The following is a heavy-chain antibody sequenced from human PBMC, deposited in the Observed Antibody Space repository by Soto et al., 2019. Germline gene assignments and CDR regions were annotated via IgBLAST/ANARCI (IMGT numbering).Heavy chain of an antibody. Sequence: QVQLQQWGAGLLKPSETLSLTCAVYGGSFSGYSWTWIRQPPGTGLEWIGEINHSGSTNYNPSLKSRVTISVDTSKNQFSLKLTSVTAADTAVCDCARDKITGLFDYWGQGTLVTVSS. D-gene: IGHD2-8*02. CDR3: ARDKITGLFDY. J-gene: IGHJ4*02. CDR1: GGSFSGYS. CDR2: INHSGST. V-gene: IGHV4-34*01.